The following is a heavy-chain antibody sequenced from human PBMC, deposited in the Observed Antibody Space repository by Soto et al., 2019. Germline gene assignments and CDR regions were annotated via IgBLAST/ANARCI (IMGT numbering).Heavy chain of an antibody. CDR3: VKDRAFGENAFDI. Sequence: GGSLRLSCSASGFTFSSYAMHWVRQAPGKGLEYVSAISSNGGSTYYADSVKGRFTISRDNSKNTLYLQMSSLRAEDTAVYYCVKDRAFGENAFDIWGQGTMVTVSS. J-gene: IGHJ3*02. CDR1: GFTFSSYA. V-gene: IGHV3-64D*08. D-gene: IGHD3-10*01. CDR2: ISSNGGST.